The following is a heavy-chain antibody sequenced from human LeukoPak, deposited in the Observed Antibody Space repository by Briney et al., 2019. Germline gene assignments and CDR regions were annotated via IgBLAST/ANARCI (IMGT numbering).Heavy chain of an antibody. J-gene: IGHJ4*02. Sequence: SVKVSCKASGYTFTGYYMHWVRQAPGQGLEWMGWINPNNGNTNYAQKLQGRVTMTTDTSTSTAYMELRSLRSDDTAVYYCARESVDDFWSGYHYYWGQGTLVTVSS. CDR1: GYTFTGYY. CDR2: INPNNGNT. D-gene: IGHD3-3*01. V-gene: IGHV1-18*04. CDR3: ARESVDDFWSGYHYY.